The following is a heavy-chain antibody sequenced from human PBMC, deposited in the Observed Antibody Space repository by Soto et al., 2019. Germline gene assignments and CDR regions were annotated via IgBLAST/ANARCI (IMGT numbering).Heavy chain of an antibody. J-gene: IGHJ6*02. CDR1: GFTFSNYA. CDR3: ARVGGSSSSYYYYYGMDV. V-gene: IGHV3-21*01. Sequence: GGSLRLSCAASGFTFSNYAMSWVRQAPGKGLEWVSAVSGSSSYIYYADSVKGRFTISRDNAKNSLYLQMNSLRAEDTAVYYCARVGGSSSSYYYYYGMDVWGQGTTVTVSS. CDR2: VSGSSSYI. D-gene: IGHD6-6*01.